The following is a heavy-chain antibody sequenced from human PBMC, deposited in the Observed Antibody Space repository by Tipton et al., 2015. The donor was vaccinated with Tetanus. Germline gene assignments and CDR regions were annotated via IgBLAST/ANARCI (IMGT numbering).Heavy chain of an antibody. D-gene: IGHD3-22*01. Sequence: VQLVQSGPEVKKPGESLKISCKGSGYSFTSYWIGWVRQMPGKGLEWMGIIYPGDSDTRYSPSFQGQVTISADKSISTAYLQWSSRKASDTAMYCGASRAYYYDSSPAWFDPWGQGTLVTVSS. J-gene: IGHJ5*02. CDR3: ASRAYYYDSSPAWFDP. CDR2: IYPGDSDT. CDR1: GYSFTSYW. V-gene: IGHV5-51*01.